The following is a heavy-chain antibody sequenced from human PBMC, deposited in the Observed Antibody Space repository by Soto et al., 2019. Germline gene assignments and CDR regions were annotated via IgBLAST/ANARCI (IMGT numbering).Heavy chain of an antibody. CDR1: GFTFSSYG. J-gene: IGHJ4*02. D-gene: IGHD5-18*01. Sequence: QVQLVESGGGVVQPGRSLRLSCAASGFTFSSYGMHWVRQAPGKGLEWVAVIWYDGSNKYYADSVKGRFTISRDNSKNTLYLQMNSLRAEDTAVYYCARGRLFWIQDGSFDYWGQGTLVTVSS. V-gene: IGHV3-33*01. CDR2: IWYDGSNK. CDR3: ARGRLFWIQDGSFDY.